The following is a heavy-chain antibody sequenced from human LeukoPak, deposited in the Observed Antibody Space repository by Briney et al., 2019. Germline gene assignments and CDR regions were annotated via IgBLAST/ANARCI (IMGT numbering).Heavy chain of an antibody. J-gene: IGHJ5*02. D-gene: IGHD4-11*01. CDR1: GHTFTAYW. Sequence: GESLKISCAGLGHTFTAYWIGWVRQVPGKGLEWIGVLFPGVSHIRYNPSFQGQVTISADNSINTVYLQWNSLKAEDTAIYYCACRDLLSKLFGPWGQGTLVTVSS. CDR2: LFPGVSHI. V-gene: IGHV5-51*01. CDR3: ACRDLLSKLFGP.